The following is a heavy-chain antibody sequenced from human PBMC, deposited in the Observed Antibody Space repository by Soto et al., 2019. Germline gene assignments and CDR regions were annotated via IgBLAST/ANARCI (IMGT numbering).Heavy chain of an antibody. Sequence: GGSLRLSSAASGFSFGSRWMHWVRQAPGKGLVWVSRINSDGTTITYADSVKGRLTISRDNAKNTLYLQMNSLRAEDTAVYYCARGTQTTVTTRLFDCWGQGTLVIVSS. J-gene: IGHJ4*02. CDR3: ARGTQTTVTTRLFDC. CDR1: GFSFGSRW. D-gene: IGHD4-17*01. V-gene: IGHV3-74*01. CDR2: INSDGTTI.